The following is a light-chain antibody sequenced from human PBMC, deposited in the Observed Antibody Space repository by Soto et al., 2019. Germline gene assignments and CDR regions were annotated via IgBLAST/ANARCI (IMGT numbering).Light chain of an antibody. CDR1: SSDVGAYNY. CDR2: HVS. CDR3: NSYTTTSTYV. J-gene: IGLJ1*01. Sequence: QSVLTQPASVSGSPGQSITISCTGTSSDVGAYNYVSWYQQYPGKAPKLMIYHVSNRPSGVSNRFSGSKSGNSASLTISGLQGEYEADYYCNSYTTTSTYVFGTGTKLTVL. V-gene: IGLV2-14*01.